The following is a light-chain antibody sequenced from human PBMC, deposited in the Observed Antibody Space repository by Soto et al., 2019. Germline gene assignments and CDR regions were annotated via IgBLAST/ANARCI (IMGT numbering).Light chain of an antibody. CDR1: SRHSSYI. V-gene: IGLV4-60*02. Sequence: QAVVTQSSSASASLGSSVKLTWTLSSRHSSYIIAWHQQQPGKAPRYLMKLEGSGSYNKGSGVPDRFSGSSSGADRYLTISNLQFEDEADYYCETWDSNTRVFGGGTQLTVL. J-gene: IGLJ3*02. CDR2: LEGSGSY. CDR3: ETWDSNTRV.